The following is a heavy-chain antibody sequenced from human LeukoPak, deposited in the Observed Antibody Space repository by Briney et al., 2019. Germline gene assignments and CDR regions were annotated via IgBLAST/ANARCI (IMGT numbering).Heavy chain of an antibody. D-gene: IGHD5/OR15-5a*01. J-gene: IGHJ6*04. V-gene: IGHV3-33*01. CDR2: IWYDGSNK. CDR3: ARDVSGMDV. Sequence: AGGSLRLSCAASGFTFSSYGMHWVRQAPGKGLEWVAVIWYDGSNKYYADSVKGRFTISRDNSKNTLYLQMNSLRAEDTAVYYCARDVSGMDVWGKGTTATVSS. CDR1: GFTFSSYG.